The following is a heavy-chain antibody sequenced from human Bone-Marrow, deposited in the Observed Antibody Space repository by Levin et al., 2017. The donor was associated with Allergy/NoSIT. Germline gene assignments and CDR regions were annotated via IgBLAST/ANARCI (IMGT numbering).Heavy chain of an antibody. J-gene: IGHJ4*02. D-gene: IGHD3-16*02. Sequence: GSLRLSCTVSGGSISSDNWSWIRQPPGKGLEWIGYIYDTGNTNYNPSLKSRVTLSVDTSKNQFSLKLSSVTPADTAVYYCARFVWGSYRGFEYWGQGTLVTVSS. CDR2: IYDTGNT. V-gene: IGHV4-59*01. CDR1: GGSISSDN. CDR3: ARFVWGSYRGFEY.